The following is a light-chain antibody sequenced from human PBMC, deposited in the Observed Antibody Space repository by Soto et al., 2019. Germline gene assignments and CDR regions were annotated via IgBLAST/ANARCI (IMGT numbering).Light chain of an antibody. Sequence: DIQMTQSPSTLSASVGDRVTITCRASQSISSWLAWYQQKPGKAPKLLIYKASSLESGVPSRFSGSGSGTEFTLTISSLQPDDFAPYYCQQYNSYAWTFGQGIKVEIK. CDR2: KAS. CDR3: QQYNSYAWT. V-gene: IGKV1-5*03. J-gene: IGKJ1*01. CDR1: QSISSW.